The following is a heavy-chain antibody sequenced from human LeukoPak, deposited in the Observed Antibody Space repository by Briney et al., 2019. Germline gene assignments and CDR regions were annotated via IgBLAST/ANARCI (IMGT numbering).Heavy chain of an antibody. V-gene: IGHV3-30*02. CDR3: ATLDVGATVY. CDR1: GFTFSSYG. J-gene: IGHJ4*02. Sequence: PGGSLRLPCAASGFTFSSYGMHWVRQAPGKGLEWVAFIRYDGSKYYADSVKGRFTISRDNSKNTLYLQMDSLRAEDTAVYYCATLDVGATVYWGQGTLVTVSS. CDR2: IRYDGSK. D-gene: IGHD1-26*01.